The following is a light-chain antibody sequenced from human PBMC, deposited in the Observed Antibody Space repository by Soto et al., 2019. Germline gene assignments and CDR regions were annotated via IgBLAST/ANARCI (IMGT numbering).Light chain of an antibody. CDR1: QSISSY. V-gene: IGKV1-39*01. J-gene: IGKJ4*01. CDR3: QQSYSTPRT. CDR2: AAS. Sequence: DIQMTQSPSSLSASVGDRVTITCRAGQSISSYLNWYQQKPGKAPKLLIYAASSWQSGVPSRFSGSGSGTDFTLTISSLQPEDFATYYCQQSYSTPRTFGGGTKVEIK.